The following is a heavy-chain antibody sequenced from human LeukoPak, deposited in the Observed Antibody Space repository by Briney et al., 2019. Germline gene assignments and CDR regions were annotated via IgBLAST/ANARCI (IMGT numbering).Heavy chain of an antibody. CDR2: IFGGGGT. J-gene: IGHJ4*02. V-gene: IGHV3-53*01. Sequence: GGSLRLSCAASGFTFSSYWMTWVRQAPGKGLEWVSVIFGGGGTYYGDSVRGRFTISRDNSKNTLYLQMNSLRAEDTAVYYCAKDERNWNYNLASQTYDWGQGTLVTVSS. D-gene: IGHD1-7*01. CDR1: GFTFSSYW. CDR3: AKDERNWNYNLASQTYD.